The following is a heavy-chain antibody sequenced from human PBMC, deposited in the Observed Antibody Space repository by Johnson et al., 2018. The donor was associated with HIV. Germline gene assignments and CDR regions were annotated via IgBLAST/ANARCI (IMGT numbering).Heavy chain of an antibody. CDR1: GFTFSSYA. V-gene: IGHV3-30-3*01. D-gene: IGHD5/OR15-5a*01. J-gene: IGHJ3*01. CDR3: ARDLRPPTRTFDL. CDR2: ISYDRSNT. Sequence: QVQVVESGGGVVQPGRSLRLSCAASGFTFSSYAMHWVRQAPGKGLEWVAVISYDRSNTYYADSVKGRFTISRDNAKNSLYLQMNSLRDEDTAVYYCARDLRPPTRTFDLWGQGTMVTVSS.